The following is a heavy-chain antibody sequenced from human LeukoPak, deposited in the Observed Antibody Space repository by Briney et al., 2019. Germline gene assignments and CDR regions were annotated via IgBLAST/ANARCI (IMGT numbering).Heavy chain of an antibody. J-gene: IGHJ1*01. D-gene: IGHD6-19*01. CDR3: ARDSSGWFSGGFQH. Sequence: ASVKVSCKASGYTFTSYGISWVRQAPGPGLEWMGWISAYNGNTNYAQKLQGRVTMTTDTSTSTAYMELRSLRSDDTAVYYCARDSSGWFSGGFQHWGQGTLVTVSS. CDR1: GYTFTSYG. CDR2: ISAYNGNT. V-gene: IGHV1-18*04.